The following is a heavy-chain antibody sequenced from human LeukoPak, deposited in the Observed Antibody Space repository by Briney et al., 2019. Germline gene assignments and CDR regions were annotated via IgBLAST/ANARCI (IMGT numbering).Heavy chain of an antibody. D-gene: IGHD5-18*01. J-gene: IGHJ4*02. CDR2: IRYDGSNK. CDR3: AKGYQFGYSYGAVDY. CDR1: GFTFSSYG. Sequence: GGSLRLSCAASGFTFSSYGMHWVRQAPGKGLEWVAFIRYDGSNKYYADSVKGRFTISRDNSKNTLYLQMNSLRAEDTAVYYCAKGYQFGYSYGAVDYWGQGTLVTVSS. V-gene: IGHV3-30*02.